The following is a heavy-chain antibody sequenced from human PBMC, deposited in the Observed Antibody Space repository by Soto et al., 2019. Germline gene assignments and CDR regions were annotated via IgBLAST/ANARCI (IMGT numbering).Heavy chain of an antibody. CDR3: AKGRIYYYYYVVDV. Sequence: PGGSLRLSCAASGFTFSSYAMSWVRQAPGKGLEWVSAITGSGVSTYYADSVKGRFTISRDNSNNTLYLQMNSLRAVYTSVYYCAKGRIYYYYYVVDVWGQGTMVTVSS. CDR1: GFTFSSYA. J-gene: IGHJ6*02. V-gene: IGHV3-23*01. CDR2: ITGSGVST.